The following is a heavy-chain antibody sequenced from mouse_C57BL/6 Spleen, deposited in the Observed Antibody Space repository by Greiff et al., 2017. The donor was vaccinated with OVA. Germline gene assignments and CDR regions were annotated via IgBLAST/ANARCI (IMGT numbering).Heavy chain of an antibody. V-gene: IGHV1-50*01. CDR1: GYTFTSYW. Sequence: QVQLQQPGAELVKPGASVKLSCKASGYTFTSYWMQWVKQRPGQGLEWIGEIDPSDSYTNYNQKFKGKATLTVDTSSSTAYMQLSSLTSEDSAVYYCARRDCGRAMDYWGQGTSVTVSS. D-gene: IGHD3-3*01. J-gene: IGHJ4*01. CDR3: ARRDCGRAMDY. CDR2: IDPSDSYT.